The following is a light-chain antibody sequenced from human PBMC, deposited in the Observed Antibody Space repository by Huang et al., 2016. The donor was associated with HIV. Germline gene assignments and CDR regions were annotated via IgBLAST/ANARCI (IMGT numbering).Light chain of an antibody. CDR1: QGISSY. CDR2: AAS. J-gene: IGKJ3*01. Sequence: IQLTQSPSSLSASVGDRVTITCRASQGISSYLAWYQQKPGKAPKLLIYAASILQSGVPSRFSGSGSGTDFTLTISSLQPEDFATYYCQQLRTFGPGTKVDIK. V-gene: IGKV1-9*01. CDR3: QQLRT.